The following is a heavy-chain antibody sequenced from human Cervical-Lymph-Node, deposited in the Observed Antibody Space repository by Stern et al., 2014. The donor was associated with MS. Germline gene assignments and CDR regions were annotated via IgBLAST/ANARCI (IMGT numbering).Heavy chain of an antibody. Sequence: QITLKESGPALVKPTQTLTLTCTFSGFSLSTTGMCLSWIRQPPGKALEWLALLDCDCDKYYSTALKTRLAISKDTSKNQVVLTMTNMAPLDTATYFCVRAREGYYFDYWGQGIPVTVSS. J-gene: IGHJ4*02. V-gene: IGHV2-70*01. D-gene: IGHD2-21*01. CDR2: LDCDCDK. CDR1: GFSLSTTGMC. CDR3: VRAREGYYFDY.